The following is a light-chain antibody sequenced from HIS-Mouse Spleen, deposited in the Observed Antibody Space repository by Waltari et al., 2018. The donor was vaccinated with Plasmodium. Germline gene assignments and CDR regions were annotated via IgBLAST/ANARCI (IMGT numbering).Light chain of an antibody. V-gene: IGLV5-37*01. CDR3: MIWPSNASGV. Sequence: QPVLTQPPSSSPSPGESARLTCPLPSDIHVGSYNLDWYPQNPGSPPSYPLYYYPDSDKGHGSGVPSRFSGSKDASANTGILLISGLQSEDEADYYCMIWPSNASGVFGGGTKLTVL. CDR2: YYPDSDK. J-gene: IGLJ3*02. CDR1: SDIHVGSYN.